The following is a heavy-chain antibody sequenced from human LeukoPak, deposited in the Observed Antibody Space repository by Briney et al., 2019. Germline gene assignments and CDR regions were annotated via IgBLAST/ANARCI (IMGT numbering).Heavy chain of an antibody. J-gene: IGHJ6*03. CDR3: AKDIVRATVTTGFGYMDV. D-gene: IGHD4-17*01. CDR2: IIPIFGTA. V-gene: IGHV1-69*05. Sequence: KISCKGSGYSFTSYGISWVRQAPGQGLEWMGGIIPIFGTANYAQKFQGRLTISRDNSKNTLYMQMNSLRAEDTAVYYCAKDIVRATVTTGFGYMDVWGKGTTVTVSS. CDR1: GYSFTSYG.